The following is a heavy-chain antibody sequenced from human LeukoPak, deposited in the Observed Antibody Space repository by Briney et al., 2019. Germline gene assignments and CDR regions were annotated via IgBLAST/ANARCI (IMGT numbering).Heavy chain of an antibody. V-gene: IGHV4-38-2*01. D-gene: IGHD3-10*01. J-gene: IGHJ4*02. CDR2: IYHSGST. CDR3: ARHRRFGDPDGY. Sequence: PSETLSLTCAVSGYSISSGYYWGWIRQPPGKGLEWIGSIYHSGSTYYNPSLKSRVTISVDTSKNQFSLKLSSVTAADTAVYYCARHRRFGDPDGYWGQGTLVSVSS. CDR1: GYSISSGYY.